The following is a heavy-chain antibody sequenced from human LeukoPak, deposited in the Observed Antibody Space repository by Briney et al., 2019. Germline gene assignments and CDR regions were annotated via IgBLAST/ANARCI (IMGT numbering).Heavy chain of an antibody. Sequence: ASVKVSCKASGGTFSSYTISWVRQAPGQGLEWMGRIIPILGIANYAQKFQGRVTITADKSTSTAYMELSSLRSEDTAVYYCAREAGQVYVVVEDGMAVWGQGTTVTVSS. V-gene: IGHV1-69*04. CDR3: AREAGQVYVVVEDGMAV. CDR1: GGTFSSYT. CDR2: IIPILGIA. D-gene: IGHD2-15*01. J-gene: IGHJ6*02.